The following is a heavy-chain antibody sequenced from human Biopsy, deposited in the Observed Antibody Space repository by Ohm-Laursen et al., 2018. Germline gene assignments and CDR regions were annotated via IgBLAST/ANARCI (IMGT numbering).Heavy chain of an antibody. J-gene: IGHJ4*02. D-gene: IGHD2-21*02. CDR3: ASRPNCGGDCSSGFDY. V-gene: IGHV1-58*02. CDR2: IVVVGGNT. Sequence: SVKVSCKASGFTFNRSAMQWVRQARGQRLEWIGGIVVVGGNTNYAQKFQERVTITRDMSTSTAYMELSSLRSEDTAVYYCASRPNCGGDCSSGFDYWGQGTLVTVSS. CDR1: GFTFNRSA.